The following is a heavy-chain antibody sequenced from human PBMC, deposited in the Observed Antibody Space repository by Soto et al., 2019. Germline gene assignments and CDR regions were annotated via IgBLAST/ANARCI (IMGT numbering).Heavy chain of an antibody. J-gene: IGHJ4*02. CDR2: ISAYNANA. CDR3: ARENSYFDD. V-gene: IGHV1-18*01. Sequence: QIQLLQSGAEVKKPGASVKVTCKASGYTFRNFGIRWVRQAPGQGLEWMGWISAYNANANYAQKFQGRLTMTADTSTSTAYMELRSRRSDDTAVYYFARENSYFDDWGQRTLVTVSS. CDR1: GYTFRNFG.